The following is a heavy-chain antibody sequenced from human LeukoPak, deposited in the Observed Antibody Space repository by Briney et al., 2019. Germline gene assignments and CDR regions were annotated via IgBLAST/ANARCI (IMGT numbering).Heavy chain of an antibody. V-gene: IGHV4-4*09. D-gene: IGHD6-19*01. J-gene: IGHJ4*02. CDR1: GGSLSPYY. Sequence: SETLSLTCSVSGGSLSPYYWSWIRQPPGKGLEWIGYIFSSGSTNYNPSLKSRVTISVDTSRNQFSLKLTSVTAADTAVYYCASSAVAGTFDYWGQGTLVTVSS. CDR2: IFSSGST. CDR3: ASSAVAGTFDY.